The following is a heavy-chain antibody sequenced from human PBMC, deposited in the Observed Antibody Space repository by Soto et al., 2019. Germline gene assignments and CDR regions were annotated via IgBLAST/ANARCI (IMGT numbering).Heavy chain of an antibody. D-gene: IGHD5-12*01. J-gene: IGHJ5*02. Sequence: SETLSLTCAISGDSVSSNTASWNWIRQSPSRGLEWLGRTYFRSKWYNDYAVSVKSRIIINPDTSNNQFSLQLNSVTPGDTAVYFCAKGDNLGPKTGYAFDPWGQGIMVTVS. V-gene: IGHV6-1*01. CDR2: TYFRSKWYN. CDR3: AKGDNLGPKTGYAFDP. CDR1: GDSVSSNTAS.